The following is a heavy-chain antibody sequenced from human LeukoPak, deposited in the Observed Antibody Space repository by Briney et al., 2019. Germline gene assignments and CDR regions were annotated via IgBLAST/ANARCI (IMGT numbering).Heavy chain of an antibody. V-gene: IGHV3-23*01. CDR1: GFTFSSYA. D-gene: IGHD3-9*01. CDR2: ISGSGGST. Sequence: PGRSLRLSCAASGFTFSSYAMSWVRQAPGKGLEWVSAISGSGGSTYYADSVKGRFTISRDNSKNTLYLQMNSLRAEDTAVYYCAKPYYDILTGYVYWGQGTLVTVSS. J-gene: IGHJ4*02. CDR3: AKPYYDILTGYVY.